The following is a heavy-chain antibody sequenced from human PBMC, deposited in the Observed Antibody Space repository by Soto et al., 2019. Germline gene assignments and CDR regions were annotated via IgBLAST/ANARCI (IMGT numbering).Heavy chain of an antibody. CDR1: GGSINSDDYY. D-gene: IGHD3-10*01. J-gene: IGHJ4*02. V-gene: IGHV4-31*03. Sequence: QVQLQESGPGLVTPSQTLSLTCTVSGGSINSDDYYWTWIRQQPGKGLEGIGYIFYNGNTYYNPSLQSRRSISIDTSKHLFSLKVTSVTAAATAVYYCARLRGSGTNYLFDYWGQGTLVSVSS. CDR3: ARLRGSGTNYLFDY. CDR2: IFYNGNT.